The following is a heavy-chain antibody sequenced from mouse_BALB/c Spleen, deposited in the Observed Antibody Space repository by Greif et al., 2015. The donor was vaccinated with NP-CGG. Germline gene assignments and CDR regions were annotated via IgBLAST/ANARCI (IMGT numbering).Heavy chain of an antibody. CDR3: ARTHRGGALAWFAY. CDR2: IRNKANGYTT. J-gene: IGHJ3*01. D-gene: IGHD3-1*01. V-gene: IGHV7-3*02. CDR1: GFTFTDYY. Sequence: EVQGVESGGGLVQPGGSLRLSCATSGFTFTDYYMSWVRQPPGKALEWLGFIRNKANGYTTEYSASVKGWFTISRDNSQSILYLQMNTLRAEDSATYYCARTHRGGALAWFAYWGQGTLVTVSA.